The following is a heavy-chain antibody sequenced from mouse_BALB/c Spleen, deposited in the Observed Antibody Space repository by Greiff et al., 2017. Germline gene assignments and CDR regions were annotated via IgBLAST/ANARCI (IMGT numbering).Heavy chain of an antibody. CDR1: GYAFTNYL. J-gene: IGHJ2*01. D-gene: IGHD2-3*01. CDR3: ARYPLYDYFDY. V-gene: IGHV1-54*03. CDR2: INPGSGGT. Sequence: VQLHQSGAELVRPGTSVKVSCKASGYAFTNYLIEWVKQRPGQGLEWIGVINPGSGGTNYNEKFKGKATLTADKSSSTAYMQLSSLTSDDSAVYFCARYPLYDYFDYWGQGTTLTVSS.